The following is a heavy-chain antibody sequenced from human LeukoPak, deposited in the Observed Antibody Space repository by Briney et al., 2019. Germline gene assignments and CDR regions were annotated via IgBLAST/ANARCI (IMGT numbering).Heavy chain of an antibody. V-gene: IGHV1-18*01. Sequence: PVASVKVSCKASGYTFTSYGISWVRQAPGQGLEWMGWISAYNGNTNYAQKLQGRVTMTTDTSTSTAYMELRSLRSDDTAVYYCARADRPRPTLSSGWYRTWFDPWGQGTLVTVSS. CDR2: ISAYNGNT. D-gene: IGHD6-19*01. CDR1: GYTFTSYG. J-gene: IGHJ5*02. CDR3: ARADRPRPTLSSGWYRTWFDP.